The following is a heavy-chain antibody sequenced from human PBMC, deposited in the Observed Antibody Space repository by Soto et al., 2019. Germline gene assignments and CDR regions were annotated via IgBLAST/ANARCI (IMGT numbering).Heavy chain of an antibody. J-gene: IGHJ5*01. CDR3: AVDPNWEWVYS. CDR1: GLNFRSHD. D-gene: IGHD1-1*01. CDR2: INWAGTAT. V-gene: IGHV3-23*01. Sequence: GGSLRLSCVVSGLNFRSHDMNWVRQPPGEGLEYVSNINWAGTATTYADAVKGPFAITRDNSQNTVYLEMNHLVPDDTAIYNCAVDPNWEWVYSWGPGTLVTVSS.